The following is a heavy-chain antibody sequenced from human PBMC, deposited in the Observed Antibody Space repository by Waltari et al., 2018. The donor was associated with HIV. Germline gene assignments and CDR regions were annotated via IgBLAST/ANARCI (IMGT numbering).Heavy chain of an antibody. Sequence: EVKLLKSGGGLVQPGGSLRLSCAASGFTISSYSMSWVRQAPGKGREWVSGISGSGISTYYADSVKGRFSISSDQSKNMVYLQINSLRAEDTAVYYCAKNDGDLDWYFDLWGRGTLVTVSS. V-gene: IGHV3-23*01. J-gene: IGHJ2*01. D-gene: IGHD3-16*01. CDR1: GFTISSYS. CDR2: ISGSGIST. CDR3: AKNDGDLDWYFDL.